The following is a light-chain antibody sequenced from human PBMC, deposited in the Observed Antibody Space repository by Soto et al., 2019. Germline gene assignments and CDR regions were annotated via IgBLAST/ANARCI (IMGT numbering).Light chain of an antibody. V-gene: IGKV1-39*01. J-gene: IGKJ4*01. CDR2: AAS. CDR3: QQTYSVPGT. Sequence: DIQMTHSPSSLSASVGDRLTITCRSSQSIDSYLNWYQQKPGKAPKLLIYAASSLQSGVPSRFSGSGSGTDFTVTISSLQPEDFATYYCQQTYSVPGTFGGGTKVDIK. CDR1: QSIDSY.